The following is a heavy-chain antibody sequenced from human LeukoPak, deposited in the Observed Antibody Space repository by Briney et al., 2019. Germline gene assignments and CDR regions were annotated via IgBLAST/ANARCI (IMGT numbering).Heavy chain of an antibody. V-gene: IGHV5-51*01. D-gene: IGHD3-22*01. CDR2: IYPGDSDT. CDR3: ARSYGYYYDSSGYPY. CDR1: GYSFTSYW. Sequence: PGESLKISCKGSGYSFTSYWIGWVRQMPGKGLEWMGTIYPGDSDTRYSPSFQGQVTISADKSFSTAYLQWSSLKASDTAMYYCARSYGYYYDSSGYPYWGQGTLVTVSS. J-gene: IGHJ4*02.